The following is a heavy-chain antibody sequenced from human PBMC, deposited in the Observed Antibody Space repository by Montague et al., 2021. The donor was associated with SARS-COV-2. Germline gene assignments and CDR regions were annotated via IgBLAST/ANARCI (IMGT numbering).Heavy chain of an antibody. CDR3: ASMVRAQVYYFDY. Sequence: SETLSLTCTVSGGSISSSSYYWGWIRQPPGKGLEWNGSIFYSGSTDYNPSLKSRVTISVDTSKNQFSLKLSSVTAADTAVYYCASMVRAQVYYFDYWGQGTLVTVSS. CDR2: IFYSGST. D-gene: IGHD3-10*01. J-gene: IGHJ4*01. CDR1: GGSISSSSYY. V-gene: IGHV4-39*01.